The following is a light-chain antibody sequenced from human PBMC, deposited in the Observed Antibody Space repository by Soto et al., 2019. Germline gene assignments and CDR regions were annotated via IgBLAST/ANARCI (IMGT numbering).Light chain of an antibody. CDR2: EVT. J-gene: IGLJ2*01. Sequence: QSVLTQPASGSGSPGQSITISCTGTSSDIGSYTYVSWYQQFPGKAPKLLISEVTNRPSGVSNRFSGSKSGNTASLTISGLQAQDGAHYYCSSYTTDSHPVVFGGGTKVTVL. CDR1: SSDIGSYTY. CDR3: SSYTTDSHPVV. V-gene: IGLV2-14*01.